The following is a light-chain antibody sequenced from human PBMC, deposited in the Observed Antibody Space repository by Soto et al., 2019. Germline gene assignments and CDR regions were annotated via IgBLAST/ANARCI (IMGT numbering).Light chain of an antibody. J-gene: IGKJ3*01. V-gene: IGKV3-11*01. CDR3: QQRSSWPLFT. Sequence: EIVLTQSPATLSLSPGERATLSCRASQSVSSSLGWYQQKPGQAPRLLIYDASNRATGIPARFSGSGSGTDFTLTISSLEPEDFAVYYCQQRSSWPLFTFGPGTKVDI. CDR2: DAS. CDR1: QSVSSS.